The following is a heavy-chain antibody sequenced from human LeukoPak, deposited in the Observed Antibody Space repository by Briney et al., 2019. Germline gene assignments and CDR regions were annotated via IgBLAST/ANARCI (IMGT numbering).Heavy chain of an antibody. CDR1: GGSISSGSYY. CDR3: ARGITGTTWFDY. D-gene: IGHD1-7*01. J-gene: IGHJ4*02. Sequence: SETLSLTCTVSGGSISSGSYYWSWIRQPPGKGLEWIGRIYTSGSTNYNPSLKSRVTMSVDTSKNQFSLKLSSVTAADTAVYYCARGITGTTWFDYWGQGTLDTVSS. CDR2: IYTSGST. V-gene: IGHV4-61*02.